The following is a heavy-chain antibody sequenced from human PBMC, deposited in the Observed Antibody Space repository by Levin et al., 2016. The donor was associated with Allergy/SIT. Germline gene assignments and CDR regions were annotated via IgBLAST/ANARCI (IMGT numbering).Heavy chain of an antibody. CDR3: AKDRTLNSGSYPTDY. V-gene: IGHV4-59*01. CDR2: IYYSGST. J-gene: IGHJ4*02. Sequence: SETLSLTCTVSGGSISSYYWSWIRQPPGKGLEWIGYIYYSGSTNYNPSLKSRVTVSVDTSKNQFSLKLSSVTAADTAVYYCAKDRTLNSGSYPTDYWGQGTLVTVSS. D-gene: IGHD1-26*01. CDR1: GGSISSYY.